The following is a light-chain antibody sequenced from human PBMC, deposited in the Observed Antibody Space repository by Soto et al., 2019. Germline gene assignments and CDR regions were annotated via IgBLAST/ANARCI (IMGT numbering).Light chain of an antibody. CDR2: EVT. Sequence: QSVLTQPPSASGSPGQSVTISCTGTSSDVGAYDFVSWYQQHPGKAPKLMIYEVTKRPSGVPNRFSGSKSGNTASLTVSGLQAEDEADYFCSSYTNINSLYVLFGGGTKLTVL. V-gene: IGLV2-8*01. CDR3: SSYTNINSLYVL. CDR1: SSDVGAYDF. J-gene: IGLJ2*01.